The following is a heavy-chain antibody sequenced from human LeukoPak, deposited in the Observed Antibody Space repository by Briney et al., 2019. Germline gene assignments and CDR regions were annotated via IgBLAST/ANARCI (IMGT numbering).Heavy chain of an antibody. Sequence: ASVKVSCKASGYTFTSYDINWVRQATGQGLEWMGWMNPNSGNTGYSQKFQGRVTITRNTSISTAYMELSSLRSEDTAVYYCARVKSGIVGPYDAFDIWGQGTMVTVSS. CDR1: GYTFTSYD. CDR2: MNPNSGNT. V-gene: IGHV1-8*03. D-gene: IGHD1-26*01. CDR3: ARVKSGIVGPYDAFDI. J-gene: IGHJ3*02.